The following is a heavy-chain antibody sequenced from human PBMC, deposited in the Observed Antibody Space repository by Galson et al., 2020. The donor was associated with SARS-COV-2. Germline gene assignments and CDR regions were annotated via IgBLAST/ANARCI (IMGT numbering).Heavy chain of an antibody. Sequence: SETLSLTCSVSGGSISSYYWSWIRQPPGKGLECISYIYYSEGPTYNPSLKTRVTISLETSENQFSLKLSSVAAADTAVYYCARFVADARKGGFDIWGQGTTVTVSS. CDR2: IYYSEGP. CDR3: ARFVADARKGGFDI. D-gene: IGHD2-8*01. V-gene: IGHV4-59*08. J-gene: IGHJ3*02. CDR1: GGSISSYY.